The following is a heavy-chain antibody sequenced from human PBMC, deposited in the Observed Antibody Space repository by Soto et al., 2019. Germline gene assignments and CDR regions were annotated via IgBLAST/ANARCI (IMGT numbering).Heavy chain of an antibody. CDR3: ARLLYYYASSDQPRAFDI. J-gene: IGHJ3*02. CDR1: GGTFSSYA. V-gene: IGHV1-69*13. D-gene: IGHD3-22*01. Sequence: SVKVSCKASGGTFSSYAISWVRQAPGQGLEWMGGIIPIFGTANYAQKFQGRVTITADESTSTAYMELSSLRSEDTAVYYCARLLYYYASSDQPRAFDIWGQGTMVTVSS. CDR2: IIPIFGTA.